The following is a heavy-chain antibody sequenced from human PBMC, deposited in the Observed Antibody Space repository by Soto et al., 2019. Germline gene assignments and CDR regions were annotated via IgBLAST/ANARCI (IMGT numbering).Heavy chain of an antibody. J-gene: IGHJ6*02. Sequence: ASVKVSCKASGYTFTSYDINWVRQATGQGLEWMGWMNPNSGNTGYAQKFQGRVTMTRNTSISTAYMELSSLRSEDTAVYYCARAYMVRGAIYGYYYYGMDVWGQGTTVTVSS. V-gene: IGHV1-8*01. CDR2: MNPNSGNT. CDR1: GYTFTSYD. D-gene: IGHD3-10*01. CDR3: ARAYMVRGAIYGYYYYGMDV.